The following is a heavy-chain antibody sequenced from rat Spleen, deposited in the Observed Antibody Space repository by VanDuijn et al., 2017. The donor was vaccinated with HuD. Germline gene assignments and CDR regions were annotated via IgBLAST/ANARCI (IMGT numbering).Heavy chain of an antibody. V-gene: IGHV5S23*01. J-gene: IGHJ1*01. D-gene: IGHD2-5*01. CDR2: ISSDGGRN. Sequence: EVQLVESGGGLVQPGRSLKLSCVASGFTFSSYDMAWVRQAPTKGLEWVATISSDGGRNFYRDSVKGRFTISRDNTRNTLYLQMDNLRSEDTATYYCARAGYLRDWYFDFWGPGTMVTVSS. CDR1: GFTFSSYD. CDR3: ARAGYLRDWYFDF.